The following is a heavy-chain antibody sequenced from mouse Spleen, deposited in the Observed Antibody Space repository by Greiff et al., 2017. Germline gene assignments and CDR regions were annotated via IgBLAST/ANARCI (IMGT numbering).Heavy chain of an antibody. CDR1: GFSLTSYG. CDR2: IWSGGST. D-gene: IGHD2-1*01. Sequence: QVHVKQSGPGLVQPSQSLSITCTVSGFSLTSYGVHWVRQSPGKGLEWLGVIWSGGSTDYNAAFISRLSISKDNSKSQVFFKMNSLQANDTAIYYCARNSLYGNYWFAYWGQGTLVTVSA. CDR3: ARNSLYGNYWFAY. J-gene: IGHJ3*01. V-gene: IGHV2-2*02.